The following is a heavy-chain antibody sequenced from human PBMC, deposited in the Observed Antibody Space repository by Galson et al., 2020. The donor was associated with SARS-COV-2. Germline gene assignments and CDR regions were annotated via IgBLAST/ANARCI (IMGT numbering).Heavy chain of an antibody. V-gene: IGHV4-31*03. CDR1: GGSISSGGYY. D-gene: IGHD2-15*01. Sequence: SETLSLTCTVSGGSISSGGYYWSWIRQHPGKGLEWIGYIYYSGSTYYNPSLKSRVTISVDTSKNRFSLKLSSVTAADTAVYYCARDRNCSGGSCSYFDYWGQGTLVTVSS. CDR3: ARDRNCSGGSCSYFDY. J-gene: IGHJ4*02. CDR2: IYYSGST.